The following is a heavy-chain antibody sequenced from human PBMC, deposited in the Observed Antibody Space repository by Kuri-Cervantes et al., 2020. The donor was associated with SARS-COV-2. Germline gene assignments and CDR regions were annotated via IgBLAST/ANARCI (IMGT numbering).Heavy chain of an antibody. Sequence: ETLSLTCAVSGYSISSGYYWGWVRQAPGKGLEWVSAIIYSGDSTYYADSVKGRFTISRDNSKNTLYLQMNSLKAEDTAVYSCAKDPGGVGAPDYFDYWGQGTLVTSPQ. CDR1: GYSISSGYY. CDR2: IIYSGDST. V-gene: IGHV3-23*01. CDR3: AKDPGGVGAPDYFDY. J-gene: IGHJ4*02. D-gene: IGHD3-16*01.